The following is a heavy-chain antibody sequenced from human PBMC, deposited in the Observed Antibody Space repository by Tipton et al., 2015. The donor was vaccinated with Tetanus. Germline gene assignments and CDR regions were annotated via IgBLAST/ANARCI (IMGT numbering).Heavy chain of an antibody. CDR3: ARNHPPRGYPYGGFHS. D-gene: IGHD5-12*01. V-gene: IGHV4-31*03. CDR2: IYDSGNT. J-gene: IGHJ4*02. Sequence: TLSLTCNVSGGSISTGGYSWNWIRQHPGKGLEWIGYIYDSGNTLYNPSLKSRATMSIDASKTHFSLKLTSVTAADTAVYYCARNHPPRGYPYGGFHSWGQGTLVTVSS. CDR1: GGSISTGGYS.